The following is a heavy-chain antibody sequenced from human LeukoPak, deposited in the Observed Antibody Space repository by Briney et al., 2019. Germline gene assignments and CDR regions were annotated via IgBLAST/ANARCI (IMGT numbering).Heavy chain of an antibody. CDR3: ARWTGVIDQ. CDR1: GFTFENYW. CDR2: IKQDGSLA. D-gene: IGHD3-10*01. J-gene: IGHJ4*02. V-gene: IGHV3-7*01. Sequence: GGSLRLSCAASGFTFENYWMHWVRQAPGKGPEWVANIKQDGSLAHYLDSVKGRFTISRDNTNNSLILQMNSLVAEDTAVYCCARWTGVIDQWGQGTLVTVSS.